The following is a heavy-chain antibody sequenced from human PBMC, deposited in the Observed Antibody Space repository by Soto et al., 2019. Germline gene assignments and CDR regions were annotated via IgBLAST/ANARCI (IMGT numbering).Heavy chain of an antibody. J-gene: IGHJ4*02. CDR2: ISSSSSYT. CDR1: GVTFSDYY. Sequence: GGSLRLSCAASGVTFSDYYMSWIRQAPGKGLEWVSYISSSSSYTNYADSVKGRFTISRDNAKNSLYLQMNSLRAEDTAVYYCARGGDILTGYYTLDYWGQGTLVTVSS. CDR3: ARGGDILTGYYTLDY. D-gene: IGHD3-9*01. V-gene: IGHV3-11*05.